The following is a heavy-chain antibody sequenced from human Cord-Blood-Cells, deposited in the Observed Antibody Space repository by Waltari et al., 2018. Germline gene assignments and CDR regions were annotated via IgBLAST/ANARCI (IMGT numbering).Heavy chain of an antibody. CDR3: ARGRGYSSSWYWFDP. CDR1: GGSFSGYY. CDR2: INHSGST. V-gene: IGHV4-34*01. Sequence: QVQLQQWGAGLLKPSETLSLTCAVYGGSFSGYYWSWIRQPPGKGLEWIGEINHSGSTNYNPSLKSRVTISVDTSKNQFSLKLSSVTAADTAVYYCARGRGYSSSWYWFDPWGQGTLVTVSS. D-gene: IGHD6-13*01. J-gene: IGHJ5*02.